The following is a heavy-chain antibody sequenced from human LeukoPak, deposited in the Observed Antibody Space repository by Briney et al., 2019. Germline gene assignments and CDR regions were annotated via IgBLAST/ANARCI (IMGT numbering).Heavy chain of an antibody. CDR2: LNPNSGGT. V-gene: IGHV1-2*02. CDR3: ARVRHCTGGSCYSCDY. CDR1: GYTFTGYY. J-gene: IGHJ4*02. D-gene: IGHD2-15*01. Sequence: ASVKVSGKASGYTFTGYYMHWVRQAPGQGLEWMGWLNPNSGGTKCAQKFQGRVILTRDTSISTAYMELSSLTSDDTAVYYCARVRHCTGGSCYSCDYWGQGTLVTVSS.